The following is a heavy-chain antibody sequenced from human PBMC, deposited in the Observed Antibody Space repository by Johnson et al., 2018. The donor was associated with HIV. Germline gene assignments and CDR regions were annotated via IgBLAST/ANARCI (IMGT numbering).Heavy chain of an antibody. J-gene: IGHJ3*02. CDR1: GITFSNAW. D-gene: IGHD5-24*01. Sequence: VQLVESGGGLVKPGGSLRLSCAASGITFSNAWMSWVRQAPGKGLEWVGRIKSKTDGGTTDYAAPVKGRFTISRDDSKNTLYLQMNSLRAEDTAVYYCAKDIGDGYNRWCAFDIWGQGTMVTVSA. CDR2: IKSKTDGGTT. CDR3: AKDIGDGYNRWCAFDI. V-gene: IGHV3-15*01.